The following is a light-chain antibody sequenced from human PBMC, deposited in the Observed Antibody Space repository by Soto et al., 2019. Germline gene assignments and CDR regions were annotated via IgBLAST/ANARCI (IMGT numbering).Light chain of an antibody. CDR3: LLASDGXLX. CDR1: TGAVTSGNY. J-gene: IGLJ3*02. V-gene: IGLV7-43*01. Sequence: QAVVTQEPSLTVSPGGTVTLTCASSTGAVTSGNYANWFQQKPGQPPRALIYDTTNKHSWTPARFSGSLLGVKAALTLSGVQPEDEGDYYCLLASDGXLXXGGGTXLTVL. CDR2: DTT.